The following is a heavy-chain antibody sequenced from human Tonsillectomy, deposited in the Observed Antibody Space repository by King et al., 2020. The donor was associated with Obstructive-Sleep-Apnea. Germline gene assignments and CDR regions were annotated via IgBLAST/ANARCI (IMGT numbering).Heavy chain of an antibody. J-gene: IGHJ2*01. CDR2: IYPGDSVT. D-gene: IGHD2-15*01. V-gene: IGHV5-51*01. CDR1: GYSFITYW. Sequence: QLVQSGAEVRKPGESLKISCKGSGYSFITYWIAWVRQMPGKGLEWMGIIYPGDSVTRYSPSFKGQVTISADKSTSTAYLQWSSLKASDTAMYYCARQEGYCSGGSCYSYWYFDLWGRGTLVTVSS. CDR3: ARQEGYCSGGSCYSYWYFDL.